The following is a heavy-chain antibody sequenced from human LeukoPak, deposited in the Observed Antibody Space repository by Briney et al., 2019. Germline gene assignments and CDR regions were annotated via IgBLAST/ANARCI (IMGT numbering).Heavy chain of an antibody. V-gene: IGHV4-59*02. Sequence: SETLSLTCTVSGGSVTDYWSWIRQSPGKGLEWIGYIYYTGTSYNPSLKSRVTISADTSKNQFSLKLISVTAADTAVYYCASRKLGNDYWGQGTLVTVSS. D-gene: IGHD7-27*01. CDR3: ASRKLGNDY. J-gene: IGHJ4*02. CDR1: GGSVTDY. CDR2: IYYTGT.